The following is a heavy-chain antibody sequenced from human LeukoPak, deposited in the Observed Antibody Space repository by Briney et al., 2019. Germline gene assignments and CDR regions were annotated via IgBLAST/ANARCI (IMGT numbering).Heavy chain of an antibody. V-gene: IGHV3-23*01. D-gene: IGHD4-17*01. J-gene: IGHJ4*02. CDR3: AKDGAVAYGDYPFDY. CDR1: GFTFSSYA. CDR2: ISGSGGST. Sequence: GGSLRLSCAASGFTFSSYAMSWVRQAPGKGLEWVSAISGSGGSTYYADSVKGRFTISRDNSKNMLYLQMNSLRAEDTAVYYCAKDGAVAYGDYPFDYWGQGTLVTVSS.